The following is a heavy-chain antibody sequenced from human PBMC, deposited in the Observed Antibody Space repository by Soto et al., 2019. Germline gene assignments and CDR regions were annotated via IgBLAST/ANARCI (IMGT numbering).Heavy chain of an antibody. CDR1: GDSVSSSSC. J-gene: IGHJ6*02. CDR2: IYHSGTF. V-gene: IGHV4-4*02. Sequence: VRLQESGPGLVEPSGTLSLTCAVSGDSVSSSSCWSWVRQAPGRGLGWIGEIYHSGTFNYNPSLASRVSVSVDKSRNQLSLNLKSVTAADTAVYYCVRSVPAATWQYSGMDVWGQGTTVTVSS. CDR3: VRSVPAATWQYSGMDV. D-gene: IGHD2-2*01.